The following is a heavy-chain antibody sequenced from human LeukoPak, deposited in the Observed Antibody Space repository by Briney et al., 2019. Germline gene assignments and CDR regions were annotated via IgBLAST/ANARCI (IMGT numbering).Heavy chain of an antibody. CDR3: ARARDYAYDY. J-gene: IGHJ4*02. D-gene: IGHD4-17*01. CDR2: ISSRGNTI. V-gene: IGHV3-11*01. Sequence: SGGSLRLSCAASGFKFSDHYMSWIRQAPGEGLEWVSHISSRGNTIDYADSVKGRFTISRDNAKNSLYLQMSSLRAEDTAVYYCARARDYAYDYWGQGTLVTVSS. CDR1: GFKFSDHY.